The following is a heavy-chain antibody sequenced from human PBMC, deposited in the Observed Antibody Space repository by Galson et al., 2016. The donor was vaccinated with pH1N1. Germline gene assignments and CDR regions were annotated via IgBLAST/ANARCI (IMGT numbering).Heavy chain of an antibody. CDR3: ATESRGSYYVSRYFDL. Sequence: SVKVSCKVSGYTLSELAIHWVRQTPGKGLEWMGGFDPEDDKPFYAQTFEGRVTMTQDTSTDTAYMQLSSLTSDDAAVYYCATESRGSYYVSRYFDLWGLGTLVSVFS. CDR1: GYTLSELA. J-gene: IGHJ2*01. CDR2: FDPEDDKP. D-gene: IGHD1-26*01. V-gene: IGHV1-24*01.